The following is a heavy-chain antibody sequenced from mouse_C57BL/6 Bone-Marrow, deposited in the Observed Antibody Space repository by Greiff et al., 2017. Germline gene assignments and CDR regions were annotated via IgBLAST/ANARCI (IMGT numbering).Heavy chain of an antibody. CDR1: GYTFTIYW. J-gene: IGHJ3*01. D-gene: IGHD1-1*01. V-gene: IGHV1-50*01. CDR3: ARFEYYCSSYEFAY. CDR2: IDPSDSYT. Sequence: QVHVKQPGAELVKPGASVKLPCKASGYTFTIYWMQWLKKRPGQGLEWIGEIDPSDSYTNYTQKLKGKATLTVDTSSSTTYMPLSSLTSEDSAVYYCARFEYYCSSYEFAYWGQGTLVTVSA.